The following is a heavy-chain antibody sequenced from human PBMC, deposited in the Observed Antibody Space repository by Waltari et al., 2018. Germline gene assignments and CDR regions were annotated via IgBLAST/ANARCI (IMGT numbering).Heavy chain of an antibody. CDR2: IKGDGRST. D-gene: IGHD4-17*01. V-gene: IGHV3-74*01. Sequence: EVQLVESGGGLVQPGGSLRLSCAASGFTFSSYWMHWVRQAPGKAVVWVSRIKGDGRSTTYADSVKGRFTISRDNAKNTLSLQMNSLRGEDTAVYYCARGRDDYPLSAFDTWGQGTMVTVSS. J-gene: IGHJ3*02. CDR1: GFTFSSYW. CDR3: ARGRDDYPLSAFDT.